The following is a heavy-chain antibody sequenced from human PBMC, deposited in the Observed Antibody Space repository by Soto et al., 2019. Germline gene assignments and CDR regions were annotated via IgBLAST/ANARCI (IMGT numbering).Heavy chain of an antibody. V-gene: IGHV4-31*03. CDR1: GGSISNGDYY. CDR3: ARDAPETAPY. J-gene: IGHJ4*02. CDR2: INYRGST. D-gene: IGHD2-2*01. Sequence: SETLSLTCTVSGGSISNGDYYWNWIRQHPEKGLEWIGYINYRGSTFYNPSLKSRIIISVEKSKNQFSLKLSSVTAADTAVYYCARDAPETAPYWGQGTLVTVSS.